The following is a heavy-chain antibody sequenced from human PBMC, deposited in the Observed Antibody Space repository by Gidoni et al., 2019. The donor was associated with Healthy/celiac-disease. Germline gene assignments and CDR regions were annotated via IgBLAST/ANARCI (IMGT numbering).Heavy chain of an antibody. V-gene: IGHV4-34*01. CDR2: INRSGST. J-gene: IGHJ4*02. CDR1: AGSVSNYY. CDR3: ARGQGGQWLVRFDY. Sequence: QVQLQQCGAGLLKPSETLSPTCAVYAGSVSNYYWSWIRQPPGKGLEWIGEINRSGSTNYNPSLKSRVTISVDTSKNQFSLKLGSVTAADTAVYYCARGQGGQWLVRFDYWGQGTLVTVSS. D-gene: IGHD6-19*01.